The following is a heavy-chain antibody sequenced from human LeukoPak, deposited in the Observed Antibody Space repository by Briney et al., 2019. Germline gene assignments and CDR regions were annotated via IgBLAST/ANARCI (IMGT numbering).Heavy chain of an antibody. CDR1: GFTFSSNY. CDR3: ARDSGEGSGTVLSYYNFALHV. D-gene: IGHD4-17*01. CDR2: LYSGGST. J-gene: IGHJ6*02. Sequence: GGSLRLSCAASGFTFSSNYMSWVRQAPGKGLEWVSVLYSGGSTYYSDSVKGRFIISRDNSNNTLYLQMNSLRAEDTAVYYCARDSGEGSGTVLSYYNFALHVWGQGPTVPVSS. V-gene: IGHV3-66*01.